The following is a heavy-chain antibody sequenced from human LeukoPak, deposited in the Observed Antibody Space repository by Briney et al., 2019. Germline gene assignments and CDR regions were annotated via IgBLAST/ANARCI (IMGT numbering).Heavy chain of an antibody. CDR2: IYYSGST. V-gene: IGHV4-39*07. Sequence: SETLSLTCTVSGGSISSSSYYWGWIRQPPGKGLEWIGSIYYSGSTYYNPSLKSRVTISVDTSKNQFSLKLSSVTAADTAVYYCARLNLAAAGPEDMDVWGKGTTVTVSS. J-gene: IGHJ6*03. CDR1: GGSISSSSYY. D-gene: IGHD6-13*01. CDR3: ARLNLAAAGPEDMDV.